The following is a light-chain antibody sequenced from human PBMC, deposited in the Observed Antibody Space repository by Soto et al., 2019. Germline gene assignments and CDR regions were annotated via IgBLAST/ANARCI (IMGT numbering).Light chain of an antibody. V-gene: IGLV2-14*01. CDR2: EVS. CDR1: SSDVGRYNF. CDR3: SSYTNTIYVI. Sequence: QSALTQPASVSGSPGQSITISCTGTSSDVGRYNFVSWYQQHPGKAPKLMIYEVSNRPSGISNRFSGSKSGNTASLTISGLRPEDEADYYCSSYTNTIYVIFGGGTKLTVL. J-gene: IGLJ2*01.